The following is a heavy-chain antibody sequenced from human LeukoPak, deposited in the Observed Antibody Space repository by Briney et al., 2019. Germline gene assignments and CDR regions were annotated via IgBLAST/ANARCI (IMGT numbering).Heavy chain of an antibody. CDR2: IYHSGST. D-gene: IGHD3-10*01. CDR3: ARDRPGVFDY. V-gene: IGHV4-34*01. CDR1: GESFSGHY. J-gene: IGHJ4*02. Sequence: SETLSHTRAVYGESFSGHYWSWIRQPPGRRLEWIGEIYHSGSTNYNPSLKSRVTISVDTSKNQFSLKVTSLTAADTAVYYCARDRPGVFDYWGQGTLVTVSS.